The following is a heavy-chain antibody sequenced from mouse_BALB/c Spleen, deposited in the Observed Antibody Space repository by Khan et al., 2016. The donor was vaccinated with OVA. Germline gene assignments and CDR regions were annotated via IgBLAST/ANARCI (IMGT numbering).Heavy chain of an antibody. Sequence: EVQLQESGPGLVKPSQSLSLTCTFTGYSITSDYAWNWIRQFPGNKLEWMVFISYSGNTNYNPSLKSRISITRDTSKNQFFLQLNSVTTEDTATYYCARVYGGDFDYWGQGTTLTVSS. CDR3: ARVYGGDFDY. V-gene: IGHV3-2*02. CDR2: ISYSGNT. J-gene: IGHJ2*01. CDR1: GYSITSDYA. D-gene: IGHD1-1*01.